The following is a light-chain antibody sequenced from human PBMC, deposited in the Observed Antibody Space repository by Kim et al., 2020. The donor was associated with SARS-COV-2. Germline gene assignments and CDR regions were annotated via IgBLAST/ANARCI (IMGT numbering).Light chain of an antibody. CDR1: SSDVGGYNY. CDR3: SSYTSSSTQV. Sequence: QSALTQPASVSGSPGQSITISCTGTSSDVGGYNYFSWYQHHPGKAPKLMIYDVSNRPSGVSNRFSGSKSGNTASLTISGLQAEDEADYYCSSYTSSSTQVFGGGTKLTVL. J-gene: IGLJ3*02. V-gene: IGLV2-14*03. CDR2: DVS.